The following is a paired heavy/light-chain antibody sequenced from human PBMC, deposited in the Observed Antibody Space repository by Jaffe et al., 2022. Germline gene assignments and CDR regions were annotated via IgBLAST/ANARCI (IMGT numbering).Light chain of an antibody. CDR1: QSLLHSGGETY. CDR2: EVS. V-gene: IGKV2D-29*02. CDR3: MQSIQLPWT. Sequence: DIVMTQTPLSLPVTPGQPASISCKSSQSLLHSGGETYLYWYLQKPGQSPQLLIYEVSNRFSGVPDRFSGSGSGTDFTLKISRVEAEDVGVYYCMQSIQLPWTFGQGTKVEIK. J-gene: IGKJ1*01.
Heavy chain of an antibody. Sequence: QVQLVESGGGVVQPGGSLRLSCAASGFTFSSYGMHWVRQAPGKGLEWVAFIRYDGSNKYYADSVKGRFTISRDSSKNTLYLHMTSLRADDTAVYYCAKTLGYCSGGSCYPYFDYWGQGTLVTVSS. CDR3: AKTLGYCSGGSCYPYFDY. V-gene: IGHV3-30*02. CDR2: IRYDGSNK. D-gene: IGHD2-15*01. CDR1: GFTFSSYG. J-gene: IGHJ4*02.